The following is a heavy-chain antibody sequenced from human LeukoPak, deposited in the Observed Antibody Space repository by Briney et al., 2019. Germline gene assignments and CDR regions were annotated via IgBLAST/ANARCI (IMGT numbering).Heavy chain of an antibody. CDR1: GYTFTSYG. Sequence: ASVKVSCKASGYTFTSYGISWVRQAPGQGLEWMGWISAYNGNTNYAQKLQGRVTMTTDTSTSTAYMELRSLRSDDTAVYYCARVARHEYYYDSSGPMRRFDYWGQGTLVTVSS. V-gene: IGHV1-18*01. CDR3: ARVARHEYYYDSSGPMRRFDY. D-gene: IGHD3-22*01. J-gene: IGHJ4*02. CDR2: ISAYNGNT.